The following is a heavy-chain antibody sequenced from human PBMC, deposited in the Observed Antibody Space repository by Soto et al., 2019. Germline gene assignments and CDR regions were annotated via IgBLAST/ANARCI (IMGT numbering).Heavy chain of an antibody. J-gene: IGHJ5*02. V-gene: IGHV1-18*01. Sequence: GASVKVSCKASGYTFTSYGISWVRQAPGQGLEWMGWISAYNGNTNYAQKLQGRVTMTTDTSTSTAYMELRSLRSDDTAVYYCASSGSTSCYTATCWFDPWGQGTLVTVSS. D-gene: IGHD2-2*02. CDR3: ASSGSTSCYTATCWFDP. CDR1: GYTFTSYG. CDR2: ISAYNGNT.